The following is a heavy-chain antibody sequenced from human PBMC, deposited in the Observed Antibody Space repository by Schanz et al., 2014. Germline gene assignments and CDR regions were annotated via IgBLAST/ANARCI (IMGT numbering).Heavy chain of an antibody. CDR1: GYTFTDYG. CDR3: VRVPSGDVSFDL. J-gene: IGHJ2*01. Sequence: QVQLVQSWAEVKGPGASVKVSCKASGYTFTDYGLSWVRQAPGQGLEWLGWIRPDNGHTTYSQKVRDRVIFTTDTSASTAYLELRSLRSGDTAHYYCVRVPSGDVSFDLWGRGTPVTVSS. D-gene: IGHD3-16*01. V-gene: IGHV1-18*01. CDR2: IRPDNGHT.